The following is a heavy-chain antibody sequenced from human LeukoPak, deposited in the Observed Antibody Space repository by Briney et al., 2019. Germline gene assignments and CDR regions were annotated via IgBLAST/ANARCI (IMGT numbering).Heavy chain of an antibody. CDR1: GGSISSYY. CDR3: ARNRGYDWNWFDP. Sequence: SETLSLTCTVSGGSISSYYRSWIRQPPGKGLEWIGYIYYSGSTNYNPSLKSRVTISVDTSKNQFSLKLSSVTAADTAVYYCARNRGYDWNWFDPWGQGTLVTVSS. D-gene: IGHD5-12*01. CDR2: IYYSGST. V-gene: IGHV4-59*08. J-gene: IGHJ5*02.